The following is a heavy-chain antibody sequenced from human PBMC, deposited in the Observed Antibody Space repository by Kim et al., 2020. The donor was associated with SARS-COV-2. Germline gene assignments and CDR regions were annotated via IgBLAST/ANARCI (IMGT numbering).Heavy chain of an antibody. CDR3: KLGYCSGGSCLFDY. J-gene: IGHJ4*02. V-gene: IGHV4-39*01. Sequence: NPSPKSRVTISVDTSKNQFALKLSSVTAADTAVYYCKLGYCSGGSCLFDYWGQGTLVTVSS. D-gene: IGHD2-15*01.